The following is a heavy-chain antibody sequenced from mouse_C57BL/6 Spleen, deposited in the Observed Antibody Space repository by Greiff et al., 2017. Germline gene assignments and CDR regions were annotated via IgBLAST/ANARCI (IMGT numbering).Heavy chain of an antibody. Sequence: QVQLQQPGAELVKPGASVKMSCKASGYTFTSYWITWVKQRPGQGLEWIGDIYPGSGSTNYNEKFKSKATLTVDTSSSTAYMQLSSLTSEDSAVSDCARGMVTTGYFDYWGQGTTLTVSS. J-gene: IGHJ2*01. CDR3: ARGMVTTGYFDY. CDR1: GYTFTSYW. CDR2: IYPGSGST. D-gene: IGHD2-2*01. V-gene: IGHV1-55*01.